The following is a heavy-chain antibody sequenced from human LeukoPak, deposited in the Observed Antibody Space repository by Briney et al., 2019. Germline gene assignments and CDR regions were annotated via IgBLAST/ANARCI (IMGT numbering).Heavy chain of an antibody. CDR1: GFTFSYYA. V-gene: IGHV3-23*01. CDR3: ARDLRTGLVEGDY. D-gene: IGHD6-19*01. CDR2: ISGSGGDT. Sequence: GGSLRLSCAASGFTFSYYAMSWVRQAPGKGLEWVSVISGSGGDTYYADSVRGRFTISRDNSKNSLYLQMNSLRAEDTAVYYCARDLRTGLVEGDYWGQGTLVTVSS. J-gene: IGHJ4*02.